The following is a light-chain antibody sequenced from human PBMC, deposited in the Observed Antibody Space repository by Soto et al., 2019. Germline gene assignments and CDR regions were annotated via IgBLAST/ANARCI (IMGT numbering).Light chain of an antibody. CDR2: DAS. CDR3: QQYNSYSPK. V-gene: IGKV1-5*01. Sequence: DIQMTQSPSTLSASVGDRVTITCRASQSISSWLAWYQQKPGKAPKLLIYDASSLESGVPSRFSGSGSGTEVTLTISSLQPDDFATYYCQQYNSYSPKFGQGTKVEIK. J-gene: IGKJ1*01. CDR1: QSISSW.